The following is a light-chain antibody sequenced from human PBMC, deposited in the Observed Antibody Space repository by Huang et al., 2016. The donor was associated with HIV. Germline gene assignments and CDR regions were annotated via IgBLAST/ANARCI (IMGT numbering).Light chain of an antibody. CDR2: DTY. V-gene: IGKV3-11*01. J-gene: IGKJ4*01. CDR1: QSITTY. CDR3: QQRSGWPLT. Sequence: EIVLTQSPHTLSLSPGERATLSCRASQSITTYLTWYQQSPGQATRPLIYDTYYRPSGIPARFSGSGSGTNFTLTIGSREPGDLATYYCQQRSGWPLTFGGGTKVQI.